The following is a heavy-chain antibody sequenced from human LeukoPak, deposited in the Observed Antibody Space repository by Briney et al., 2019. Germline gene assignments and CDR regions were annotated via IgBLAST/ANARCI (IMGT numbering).Heavy chain of an antibody. CDR3: ARDWSRDNGDY. CDR2: INPSGDSP. Sequence: GASVKVSCKASGYTFTNYYTHWVRQAPGQGLEWVGKINPSGDSPSYAQKFQGRVTMTRDTSTSTVYMELTSLRFEDTAVYYCARDWSRDNGDYWGQGTLVTVSS. CDR1: GYTFTNYY. J-gene: IGHJ4*02. D-gene: IGHD1-14*01. V-gene: IGHV1-46*01.